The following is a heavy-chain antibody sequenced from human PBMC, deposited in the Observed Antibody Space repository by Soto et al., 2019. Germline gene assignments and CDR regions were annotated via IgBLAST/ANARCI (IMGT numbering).Heavy chain of an antibody. CDR1: GGTFSSYA. CDR2: IIPIFGTA. D-gene: IGHD6-19*01. V-gene: IGHV1-69*01. CDR3: ARDGVYSSGWYVFDY. J-gene: IGHJ4*02. Sequence: QVQLVQSGAEVKKPGSSVKVSCKASGGTFSSYAISWVRQAPGQGLEWMGGIIPIFGTANDAQKFQGRVTITVDESKSTAYMELSSLRSEDTAVYYCARDGVYSSGWYVFDYWGQGTLVTVSS.